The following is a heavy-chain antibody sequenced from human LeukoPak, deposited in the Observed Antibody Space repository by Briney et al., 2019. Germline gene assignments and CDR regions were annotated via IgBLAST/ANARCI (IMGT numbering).Heavy chain of an antibody. V-gene: IGHV3-23*01. CDR1: GFTFSSYA. Sequence: PGGSLRLSCAASGFTFSSYAMSWVRQAPGKGLEWVSAISGSGGSTYYADSVKGRFTISRDNSKNTLYLRMNSLRAEDTAVYYCARGGYVDTAMAFDYWGQGTLVTVSS. CDR2: ISGSGGST. CDR3: ARGGYVDTAMAFDY. J-gene: IGHJ4*02. D-gene: IGHD5-18*01.